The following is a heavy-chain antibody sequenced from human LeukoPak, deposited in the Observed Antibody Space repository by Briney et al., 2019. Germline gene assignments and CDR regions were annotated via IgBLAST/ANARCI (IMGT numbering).Heavy chain of an antibody. V-gene: IGHV4-59*08. Sequence: SETLFLTCTVSGGSISSYYWSWIRQPPGKGLEWIGYIYYSGTTNYNPSLKSRVTISVDTSKNQFSLRLSSVTAADTAVYFCARRFNSVWYFDYWGQGTLVTVSS. CDR1: GGSISSYY. J-gene: IGHJ4*02. CDR2: IYYSGTT. D-gene: IGHD6-19*01. CDR3: ARRFNSVWYFDY.